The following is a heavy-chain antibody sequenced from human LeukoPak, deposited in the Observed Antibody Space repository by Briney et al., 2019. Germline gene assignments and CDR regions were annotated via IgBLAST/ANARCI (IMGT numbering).Heavy chain of an antibody. V-gene: IGHV3-30-3*01. CDR1: GFTFSSYA. CDR2: ISYDGSNK. CDR3: AREDSSLY. J-gene: IGHJ4*02. Sequence: GGSLRLSCAASGFTFSSYATHWVRQAPGKGLEWVAVISYDGSNKYYADSVKGRFTISRDNSKNTLYLQMSSLRAEDTAVYYCAREDSSLYWGQGTLVTVSS. D-gene: IGHD6-13*01.